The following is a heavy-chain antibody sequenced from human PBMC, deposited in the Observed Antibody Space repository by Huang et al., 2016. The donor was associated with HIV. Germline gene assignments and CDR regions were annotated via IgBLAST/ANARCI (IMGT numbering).Heavy chain of an antibody. V-gene: IGHV4-39*01. CDR3: ARDIAIFGEPLDS. D-gene: IGHD3-3*01. Sequence: QPRLQESGPGLVKPSETLSLTCTVSGVSVTRSPWYWFWVRQSPGKGLEWIASSNYDGSTYYKASLKSRLTTSLDTSKNQFSLKLTSVTAADTAVYFCARDIAIFGEPLDSWGQGTAVTVSS. J-gene: IGHJ4*02. CDR1: GVSVTRSPWY. CDR2: SNYDGST.